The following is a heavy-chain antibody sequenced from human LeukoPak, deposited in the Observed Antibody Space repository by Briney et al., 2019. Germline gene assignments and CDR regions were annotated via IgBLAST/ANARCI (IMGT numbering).Heavy chain of an antibody. J-gene: IGHJ5*02. CDR1: GFTFSTYW. V-gene: IGHV3-7*03. D-gene: IGHD2-8*01. CDR2: INKDGSEK. Sequence: GGSLRLSCAASGFTFSTYWMSWVRQAPGKGLEWVANINKDGSEKYYVDSVKGRFTMSRDNAKNSLYLQMSSLRAEDTALYYCARVPLMVYDNWFDPWGQGTLVTVSS. CDR3: ARVPLMVYDNWFDP.